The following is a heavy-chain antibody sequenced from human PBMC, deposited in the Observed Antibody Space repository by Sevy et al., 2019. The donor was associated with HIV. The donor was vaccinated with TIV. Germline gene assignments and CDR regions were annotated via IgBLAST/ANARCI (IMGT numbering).Heavy chain of an antibody. D-gene: IGHD1-7*01. CDR1: GFTFSKYW. CDR2: IKQDAGQK. CDR3: ARDDGNYSFHY. Sequence: GESLKISCAASGFTFSKYWMGWVRQAPGKGLEWVANIKQDAGQKYYVDSVKGRFTISRDNAKNSLYLQMNSLRAEDTAVYFCARDDGNYSFHYWGQGTLVTVSS. J-gene: IGHJ4*02. V-gene: IGHV3-7*01.